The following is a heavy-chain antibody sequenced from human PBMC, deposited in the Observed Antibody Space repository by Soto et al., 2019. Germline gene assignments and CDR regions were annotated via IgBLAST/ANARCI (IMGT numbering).Heavy chain of an antibody. CDR2: ISSTAGRTS. V-gene: IGHV3-23*01. D-gene: IGHD3-10*01. Sequence: EVQLLQSGGGVVPPGGSLRLACATSGFTFNTYPMTWVRQAPGKGLEWVSSISSTAGRTSSYADSVKGRFAISRDFSDNTVYLQMNNLRVDDTTVYFCAKGVLSFHFGMVVWGQGTTVTVSS. J-gene: IGHJ6*02. CDR3: AKGVLSFHFGMVV. CDR1: GFTFNTYP.